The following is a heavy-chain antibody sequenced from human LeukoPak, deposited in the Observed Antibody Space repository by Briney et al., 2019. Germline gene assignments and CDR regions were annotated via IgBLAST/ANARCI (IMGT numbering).Heavy chain of an antibody. Sequence: ASVKVSCKASGYTFTTYAMNWVRQAPGQGLEWMGWINTNTGNPAYAQGFTGRFVFSLDTSVSTAYLQISSLKAEDTAVYYCARAYQPLGGLSFPDSWGQGTLVTVSS. J-gene: IGHJ5*01. CDR3: ARAYQPLGGLSFPDS. D-gene: IGHD3-16*02. CDR2: INTNTGNP. CDR1: GYTFTTYA. V-gene: IGHV7-4-1*02.